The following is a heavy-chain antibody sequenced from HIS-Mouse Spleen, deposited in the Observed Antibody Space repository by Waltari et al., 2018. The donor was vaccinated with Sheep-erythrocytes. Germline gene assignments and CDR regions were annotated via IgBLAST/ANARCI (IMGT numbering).Heavy chain of an antibody. CDR3: ARLYYYDSSGYYFDH. CDR2: IYYSGRP. CDR1: GGSISSSSYY. J-gene: IGHJ4*02. D-gene: IGHD3-22*01. Sequence: QLQLQESGPGLVKPSETLSLTCTVSGGSISSSSYYWGWIRQPPGKGLEWIGSIYYSGRPYYNPSLKGRVTISVDTSKNQFSLKLSSVTAADTAVYYCARLYYYDSSGYYFDHWGQGTLVTVSS. V-gene: IGHV4-39*01.